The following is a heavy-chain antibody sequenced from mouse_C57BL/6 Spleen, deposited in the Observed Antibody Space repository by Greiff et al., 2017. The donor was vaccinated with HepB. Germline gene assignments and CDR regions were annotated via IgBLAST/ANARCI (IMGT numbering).Heavy chain of an antibody. CDR3: ARASYSNYEFAY. CDR1: GYSITSGYY. J-gene: IGHJ3*01. V-gene: IGHV3-6*01. D-gene: IGHD2-5*01. Sequence: EVKLMESGPGLVKPSQSLSLTCSVTGYSITSGYYWNWIRQFPGNKLEWMGYISYDGSNNYNPSLKNRISITRDTSKNQFFLKLNSVTTEDTATYYCARASYSNYEFAYWGQGTLVTVSA. CDR2: ISYDGSN.